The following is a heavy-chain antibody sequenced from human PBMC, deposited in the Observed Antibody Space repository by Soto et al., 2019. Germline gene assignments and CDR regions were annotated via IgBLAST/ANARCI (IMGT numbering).Heavy chain of an antibody. D-gene: IGHD5-18*01. Sequence: SSVKVYCKASGGTFSSYAISCLRQAPGQGLEWMGGIIPIFGTANYAQKFQGRVTITADESTSTAYMELSSLRSEDTAVYYCAATGYSYGPFGSFDYWGQGTLVTVSS. CDR3: AATGYSYGPFGSFDY. CDR1: GGTFSSYA. J-gene: IGHJ4*02. V-gene: IGHV1-69*01. CDR2: IIPIFGTA.